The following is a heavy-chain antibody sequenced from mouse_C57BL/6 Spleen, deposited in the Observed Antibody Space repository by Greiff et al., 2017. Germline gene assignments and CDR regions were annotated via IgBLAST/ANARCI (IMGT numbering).Heavy chain of an antibody. J-gene: IGHJ3*01. D-gene: IGHD2-3*01. CDR2: IYPGDGDT. CDR3: ARSHDGYYEAWFAY. Sequence: VQLQESGPELVKPGASVKISCKASGYAFSSSWMNWVKQRPGKGLEWIGRIYPGDGDTNYNRKFKGKATLTADKSSSTAYMQLSSLTSEDSAVYFCARSHDGYYEAWFAYWGQGTLVTVSA. V-gene: IGHV1-82*01. CDR1: GYAFSSSW.